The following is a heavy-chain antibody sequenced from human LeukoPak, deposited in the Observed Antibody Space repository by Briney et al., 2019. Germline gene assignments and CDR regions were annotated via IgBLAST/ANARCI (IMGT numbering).Heavy chain of an antibody. CDR1: GFTFSNYD. J-gene: IGHJ4*02. D-gene: IGHD6-13*01. Sequence: GGSLRLSCTASGFTFSNYDMGWVRQAPGEGLEWVSTISGSGYSTCFADSVKGRFTISRDNPKNAQYLQMSSLRAEDTAVYYCAKAIAATGRWWIFDYWGQGTLVTVSS. CDR3: AKAIAATGRWWIFDY. V-gene: IGHV3-23*01. CDR2: ISGSGYST.